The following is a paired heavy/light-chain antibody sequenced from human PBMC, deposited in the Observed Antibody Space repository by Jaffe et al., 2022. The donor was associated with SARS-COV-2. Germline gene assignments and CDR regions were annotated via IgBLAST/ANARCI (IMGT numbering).Light chain of an antibody. CDR2: GAS. Sequence: EIVLTQSPGTLSLSPGERVTLSCRASQSVNSNYLAWYQHKPGQAPRLLIYGASSRATGIPDRFSGSGSGTDFTLTVSRLEPEDFAVYYCQQYLTSPYMYTFGQGTKLEIK. V-gene: IGKV3-20*01. J-gene: IGKJ2*01. CDR3: QQYLTSPYMYT. CDR1: QSVNSNY.
Heavy chain of an antibody. CDR3: AGGYTGYGSWGYAMDA. V-gene: IGHV1-69*02. D-gene: IGHD5-12*01. CDR1: GGTSNSYI. J-gene: IGHJ6*02. Sequence: QVQLVQSGAEVKKPGSSVKVSCKASGGTSNSYIISWVRQAPGQGLEWVGRIIPILRIANYAQKFQGRVTITADTSTSTVYMELNSLTSEDTAVYYCAGGYTGYGSWGYAMDAWGQGTTVSVAS. CDR2: IIPILRIA.